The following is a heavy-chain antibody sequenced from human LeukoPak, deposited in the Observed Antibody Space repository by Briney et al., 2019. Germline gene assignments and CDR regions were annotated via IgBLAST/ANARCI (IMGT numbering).Heavy chain of an antibody. J-gene: IGHJ6*03. Sequence: SETLSLTCTVSGGSISSHYWSWIRQPPGKGLEWIGYIYYSGSTNYNPSLKSRVTISVDTSKNQFSLKLSSVTAADTAVYYCARGQVRPYSSSSGPRPSYYYYMDVWGKGTTVTVSS. CDR3: ARGQVRPYSSSSGPRPSYYYYMDV. CDR1: GGSISSHY. D-gene: IGHD6-6*01. V-gene: IGHV4-59*11. CDR2: IYYSGST.